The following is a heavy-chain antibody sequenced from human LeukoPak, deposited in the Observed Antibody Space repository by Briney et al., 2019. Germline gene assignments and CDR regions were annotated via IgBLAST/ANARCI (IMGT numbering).Heavy chain of an antibody. CDR3: ASPGVAGTGAYYFYYMDV. Sequence: PGKSLRLSCAASGFTFSSYTMDWVRQAPGKGLGWVAVILYDGSNEYYADSVKGRFTISRDNSKNTLYLQMNSLRAEDTAVYYCASPGVAGTGAYYFYYMDVWGKGTTVTVSS. CDR1: GFTFSSYT. J-gene: IGHJ6*03. D-gene: IGHD6-19*01. CDR2: ILYDGSNE. V-gene: IGHV3-30-3*01.